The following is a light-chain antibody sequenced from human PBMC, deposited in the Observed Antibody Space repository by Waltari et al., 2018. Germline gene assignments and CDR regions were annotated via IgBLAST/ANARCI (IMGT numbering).Light chain of an antibody. J-gene: IGKJ1*01. CDR2: GAS. V-gene: IGKV3-20*01. CDR1: QSVGRT. Sequence: EIVLTQSPGTLSLSPGDRATLSCRASQSVGRTLAWYQQKPGQAPSLVIYGASIRAIGIPDRFSGSGSGTDFSLTISRLEPEDFAVYYCQHYVALPVTFGQGTKVEIK. CDR3: QHYVALPVT.